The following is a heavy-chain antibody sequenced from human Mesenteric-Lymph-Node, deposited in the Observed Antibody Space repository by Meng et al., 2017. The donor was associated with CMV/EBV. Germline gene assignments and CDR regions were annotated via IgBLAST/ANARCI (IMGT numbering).Heavy chain of an antibody. V-gene: IGHV3-21*01. Sequence: GGSLRLSCAVSGFTFSSYSMNWVRQAPGKGLEWVSSISSSSSYIYYADSVKGRFTISRDNAKNSLYLQMNSLRAEDTAVYYCAREIRRLYFDYWGQGTLVTVSS. D-gene: IGHD3-16*01. CDR1: GFTFSSYS. J-gene: IGHJ4*02. CDR3: AREIRRLYFDY. CDR2: ISSSSSYI.